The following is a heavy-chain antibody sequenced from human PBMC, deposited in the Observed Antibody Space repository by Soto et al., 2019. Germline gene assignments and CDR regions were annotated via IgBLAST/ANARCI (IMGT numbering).Heavy chain of an antibody. J-gene: IGHJ4*02. CDR3: AIQDGGVVY. D-gene: IGHD3-16*01. CDR2: INPKNGAK. Sequence: QVHLVQSGAEVKKPGASVKVSCKASGYSFTGYSMHWVRQAPGQGLEWMGWINPKNGAKNYAQRFQGWVNMSRDTSISTAYMELRNLKSDDTAVYYCAIQDGGVVYWGQGTLVTVSS. V-gene: IGHV1-2*04. CDR1: GYSFTGYS.